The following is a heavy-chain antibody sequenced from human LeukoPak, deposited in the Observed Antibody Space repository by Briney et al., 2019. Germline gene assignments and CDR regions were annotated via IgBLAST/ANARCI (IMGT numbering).Heavy chain of an antibody. CDR1: GGSFSGYY. J-gene: IGHJ6*03. V-gene: IGHV4-34*01. D-gene: IGHD3-10*01. Sequence: PSETLSLTCAVYGGSFSGYYWSWIRQPPGKGLEWIGEINHSGSTNYNPSLKSRVTISVDTSKNQFSLKLSSVTAADTAVYYCARVVRSRIYYYYYYMDVWGKGTTVTVSS. CDR2: INHSGST. CDR3: ARVVRSRIYYYYYYMDV.